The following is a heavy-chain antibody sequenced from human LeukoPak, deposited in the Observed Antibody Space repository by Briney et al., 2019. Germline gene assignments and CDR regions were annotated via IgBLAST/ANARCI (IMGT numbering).Heavy chain of an antibody. CDR1: GGSFGGYY. Sequence: SETLSLTCAVYGGSFGGYYWSRIRQPPGKGLEWMGEINHSGSTNYNPSLKSRVTISVDTSKNQFSLKLSSVTAADTAVYYCARGRLLQVYWGQGTLVTVSS. D-gene: IGHD2-21*01. V-gene: IGHV4-34*01. CDR2: INHSGST. J-gene: IGHJ4*02. CDR3: ARGRLLQVY.